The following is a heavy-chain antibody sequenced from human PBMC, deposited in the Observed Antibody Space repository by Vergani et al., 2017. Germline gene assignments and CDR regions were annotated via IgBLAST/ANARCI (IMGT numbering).Heavy chain of an antibody. V-gene: IGHV4-61*02. Sequence: QVQLQESGPGLVKPSQTLSLTCTVSGGPISSGSYYWSWVRQPAGTGLEWIGRIYTSGSTNYNPSLKSRVTMSVDTSKNQFSLKLSSVTAADTAVYYCGRAEWFGDLGWGQGTLVTVSA. D-gene: IGHD3-10*01. CDR1: GGPISSGSYY. J-gene: IGHJ4*02. CDR3: GRAEWFGDLG. CDR2: IYTSGST.